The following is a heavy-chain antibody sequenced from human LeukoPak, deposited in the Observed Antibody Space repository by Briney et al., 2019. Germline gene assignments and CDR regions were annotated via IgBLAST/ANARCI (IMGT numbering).Heavy chain of an antibody. CDR2: IYYSGST. Sequence: PPEPLSLTCTVSGGSISSYYWSWLRQPPGKGLEWIGYIYYSGSTNYNPSLKSRVTISVDTSKNQFSLKLSSVTAADTAVYYCARGTAYYYDSSGYYYFDYWGQGTLVTVSS. V-gene: IGHV4-59*01. CDR3: ARGTAYYYDSSGYYYFDY. D-gene: IGHD3-22*01. CDR1: GGSISSYY. J-gene: IGHJ4*02.